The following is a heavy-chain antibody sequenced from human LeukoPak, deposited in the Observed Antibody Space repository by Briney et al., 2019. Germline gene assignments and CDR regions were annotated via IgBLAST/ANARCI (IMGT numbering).Heavy chain of an antibody. D-gene: IGHD2-2*01. CDR3: ARDYPAYCSSTSCYGGYYYGMDV. CDR2: INPNSGGT. J-gene: IGHJ6*02. CDR1: GYTFTGYY. V-gene: IGHV1-2*04. Sequence: ASVKVSCKASGYTFTGYYMHWVRQAPGQGLEWMGWINPNSGGTNYAQKFQGWVTMTRDTSISTAYMELSRLRSDDTAVYYCARDYPAYCSSTSCYGGYYYGMDVWGQGTTVTVSS.